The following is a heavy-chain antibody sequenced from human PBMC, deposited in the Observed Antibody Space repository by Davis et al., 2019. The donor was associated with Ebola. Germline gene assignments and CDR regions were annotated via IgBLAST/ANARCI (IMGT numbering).Heavy chain of an antibody. V-gene: IGHV3-30*18. J-gene: IGHJ4*02. D-gene: IGHD4-17*01. CDR1: GFTFSSYG. CDR3: AKDFIGGDHDY. CDR2: ISYDGSNK. Sequence: GESLKISCAASGFTFSSYGVHWVRQAPGKGLEWVAVISYDGSNKYYADSVKGRFTISRDNSKNTLYLQMNSLRAEDTAVYYCAKDFIGGDHDYWGQGTLVTVSS.